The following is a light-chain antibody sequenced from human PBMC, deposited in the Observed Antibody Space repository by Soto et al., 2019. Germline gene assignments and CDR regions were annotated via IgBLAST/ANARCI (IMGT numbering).Light chain of an antibody. CDR2: DAS. J-gene: IGKJ1*01. V-gene: IGKV1-5*01. CDR3: QQYNSYWT. Sequence: DIHITQSPSTLSASVGDRVTITCRASQSISSWLAWYQQKPGKAPKLLIYDASSLASGVPSRFNGSGSGTEFTLTICSLQPDDFATDYCQQYNSYWTFGQGTKVDIK. CDR1: QSISSW.